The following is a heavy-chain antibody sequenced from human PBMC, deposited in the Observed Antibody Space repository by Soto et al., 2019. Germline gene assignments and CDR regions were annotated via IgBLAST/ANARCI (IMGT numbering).Heavy chain of an antibody. D-gene: IGHD4-17*01. Sequence: QVQLVQSGAEVKKPGASVKVSCKASGYTFTSYGISWVRQAPGQGLEWMGWISAYNGNTNYVQKFQGRVTMTTDTSTSTADRGRRRLRSDDTAVYDCAADPHGDYGWFDPWGQGTRVTVSS. CDR1: GYTFTSYG. J-gene: IGHJ5*02. CDR3: AADPHGDYGWFDP. CDR2: ISAYNGNT. V-gene: IGHV1-18*01.